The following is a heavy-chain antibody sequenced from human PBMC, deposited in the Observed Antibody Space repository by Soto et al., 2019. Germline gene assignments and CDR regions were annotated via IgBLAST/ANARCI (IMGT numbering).Heavy chain of an antibody. CDR3: ARDRLRIQLWTPFDY. Sequence: GGSLRLSCAASGFTFSSYGMHWVRQATDKGLEWVAVIWYDGSNKYYADSVKGRFTISRDNSKNTLYLQMNSLRAEDTAVYYCARDRLRIQLWTPFDYWGQGT. CDR2: IWYDGSNK. J-gene: IGHJ4*02. CDR1: GFTFSSYG. D-gene: IGHD5-18*01. V-gene: IGHV3-33*01.